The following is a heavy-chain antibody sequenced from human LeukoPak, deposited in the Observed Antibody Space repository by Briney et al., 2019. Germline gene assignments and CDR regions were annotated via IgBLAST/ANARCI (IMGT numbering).Heavy chain of an antibody. D-gene: IGHD5-18*01. J-gene: IGHJ3*02. CDR3: ARSGYSYGLVAFDI. Sequence: GGSLRLSCAASEFTFSSYSMNWVRQAPGKGLEWVSSISSSGSYIYYADSVKGRFTISRDNAKNSLYLQMNSLRAEDTAVYYCARSGYSYGLVAFDIWGQGTMVTVSS. V-gene: IGHV3-21*01. CDR1: EFTFSSYS. CDR2: ISSSGSYI.